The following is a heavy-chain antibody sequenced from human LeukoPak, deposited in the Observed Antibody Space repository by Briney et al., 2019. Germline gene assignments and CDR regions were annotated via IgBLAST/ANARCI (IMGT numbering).Heavy chain of an antibody. J-gene: IGHJ4*02. V-gene: IGHV3-43*01. D-gene: IGHD1-26*01. CDR3: ASRPASETYFAVFDY. CDR2: ITRDGGGI. CDR1: GFKFDDYT. Sequence: GGSLRLSCAASGFKFDDYTLHWVRQSPGKGLEWLCLITRDGGGICIADSVKGRFTISRDNSKNTLYLQMNNLRAEDTAVYYCASRPASETYFAVFDYWGQGTLVTVSS.